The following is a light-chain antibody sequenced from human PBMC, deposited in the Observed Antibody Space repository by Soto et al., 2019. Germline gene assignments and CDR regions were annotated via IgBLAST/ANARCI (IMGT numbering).Light chain of an antibody. V-gene: IGKV1-5*01. Sequence: DIQMTQSPSTLSASVGDRVTITCRASQNINSWLDWYQQKPGKAPKLLIYDASSLERGVPSRLCGSGFGTKLTLTISSLQPDDFATSYCQQYNSYSPITFGQEARLEIK. CDR2: DAS. J-gene: IGKJ5*01. CDR3: QQYNSYSPIT. CDR1: QNINSW.